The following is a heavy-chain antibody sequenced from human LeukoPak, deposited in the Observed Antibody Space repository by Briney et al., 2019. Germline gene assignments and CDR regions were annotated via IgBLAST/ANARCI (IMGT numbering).Heavy chain of an antibody. CDR3: AKDRLQWELPVFDY. CDR1: GFTFSSYG. V-gene: IGHV3-30*02. CDR2: IRYDGSNK. D-gene: IGHD1-26*01. J-gene: IGHJ4*02. Sequence: PGGSLRLSCAASGFTFSSYGMHWVRQAPGKGLEWVAFIRYDGSNKYHADSVKGRFTISRDNSKKTLYLQMNSLRAEDTAVYYCAKDRLQWELPVFDYWGQGTLVTVSS.